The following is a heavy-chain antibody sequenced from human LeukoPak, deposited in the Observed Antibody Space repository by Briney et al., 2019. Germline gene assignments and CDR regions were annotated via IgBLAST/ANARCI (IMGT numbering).Heavy chain of an antibody. CDR2: IYYSGST. D-gene: IGHD3-22*01. Sequence: PSETLSLTCTVSGGSISSYYWSWIRQPPGKGLEWIGYIYYSGSTNYNPSLKSRVTISVDTSKNQFSLKLSSVTAADTAVYYCARRMSSGSITPVDDAFDIWGQGTMVTVSS. V-gene: IGHV4-59*08. CDR3: ARRMSSGSITPVDDAFDI. J-gene: IGHJ3*02. CDR1: GGSISSYY.